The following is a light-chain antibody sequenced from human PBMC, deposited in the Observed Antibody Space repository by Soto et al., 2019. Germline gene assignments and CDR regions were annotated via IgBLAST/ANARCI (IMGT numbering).Light chain of an antibody. CDR2: EVY. J-gene: IGLJ3*02. V-gene: IGLV2-14*01. CDR1: SSDVGSYNY. Sequence: QSALTQPASVSGSPGPSITISCTGTSSDVGSYNYVSWYQQHPGKAPKLIICEVYNRPSGVSNRFSGSKSGKTASLTISGLRPEDEADYYCTSFTSSRIWVLGGGTKLTVL. CDR3: TSFTSSRIWV.